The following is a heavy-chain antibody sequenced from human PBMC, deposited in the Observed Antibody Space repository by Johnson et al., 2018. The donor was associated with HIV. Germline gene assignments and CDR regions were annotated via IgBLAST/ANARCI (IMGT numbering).Heavy chain of an antibody. CDR2: IKQDGSEK. CDR1: GFTFSSYW. V-gene: IGHV3-7*05. Sequence: VQLMESGGGVVRPGGSLRLSCAASGFTFSSYWMNWVRQAPGKGLQWVANIKQDGSEKYYVDSVKGRFTISRDNAKNSLYLQMNSLRAEDTAVYYCARDVMGDFWSGSFDAFDIWGQGTMVTVSS. J-gene: IGHJ3*02. D-gene: IGHD3-3*01. CDR3: ARDVMGDFWSGSFDAFDI.